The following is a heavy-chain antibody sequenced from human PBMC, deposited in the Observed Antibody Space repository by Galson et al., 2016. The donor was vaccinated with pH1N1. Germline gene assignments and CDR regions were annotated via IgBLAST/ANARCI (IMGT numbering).Heavy chain of an antibody. D-gene: IGHD2-2*01. CDR3: ARHTAYWSSITCQNWFDP. J-gene: IGHJ5*02. Sequence: QSGAEVKKPGESLRISCQDYGDRFSTYWISWVRQMPGKGLEWMGKIDPSDSYTKYSPSFQGHVTISVDKSISTAYLQWSSLKASDTAMYYCARHTAYWSSITCQNWFDPWGQGTLVTVSS. V-gene: IGHV5-10-1*01. CDR2: IDPSDSYT. CDR1: GDRFSTYW.